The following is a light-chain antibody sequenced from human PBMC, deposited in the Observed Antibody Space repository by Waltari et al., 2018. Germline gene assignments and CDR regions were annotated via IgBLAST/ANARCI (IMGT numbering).Light chain of an antibody. J-gene: IGLJ1*01. CDR2: EVN. V-gene: IGLV2-14*01. CDR1: SSDIGYDNF. CDR3: SSYTRSSTLYV. Sequence: QSALTQPASVSGSPGQSITISCTGTSSDIGYDNFVSWYQHHPGKVPKPLIYEVNNRPSGVSTRFSGSKSGNTASLTISGLQAEDEADYYCSSYTRSSTLYVFGTGTKVTVL.